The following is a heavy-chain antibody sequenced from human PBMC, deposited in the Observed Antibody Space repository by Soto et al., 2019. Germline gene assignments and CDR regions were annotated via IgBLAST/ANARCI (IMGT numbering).Heavy chain of an antibody. CDR1: GYTFTSYY. V-gene: IGHV1-46*01. D-gene: IGHD2-15*01. CDR3: ARDLIVVVVAASYYYGMDV. CDR2: INPSGGST. Sequence: ASVKVSCKASGYTFTSYYMHWVRQAPGQGLEWKGIINPSGGSTSYAQKFQGRVTMTRDTSTSTVYMELSSLRSEDTAVYFCARDLIVVVVAASYYYGMDVWGQRTTVTVSS. J-gene: IGHJ6*02.